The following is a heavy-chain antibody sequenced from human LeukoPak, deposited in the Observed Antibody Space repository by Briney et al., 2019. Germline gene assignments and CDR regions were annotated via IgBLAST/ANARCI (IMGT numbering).Heavy chain of an antibody. D-gene: IGHD4-17*01. J-gene: IGHJ1*01. CDR1: RFTFTSYA. CDR3: ARDPNGNYVGAFDFQR. Sequence: GGSLRLSCAASRFTFTSYAMTWVRQAPGKGLEWVSSITDSGGTTYYADSVKGRFTISRDNYKNTLYLQMNSLRVEDTAVYYCARDPNGNYVGAFDFQRWGQGTLVTVSS. V-gene: IGHV3-23*01. CDR2: ITDSGGTT.